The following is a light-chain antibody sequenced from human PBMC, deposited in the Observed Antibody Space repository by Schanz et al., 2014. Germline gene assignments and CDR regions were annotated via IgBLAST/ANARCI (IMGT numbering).Light chain of an antibody. V-gene: IGKV1-16*01. CDR1: QGISNY. J-gene: IGKJ1*01. Sequence: DVHMTQSPSSVYASVGDRVTITCRASQGISNYLAWFQQRPGKAPKSLIYAASTLLSGVPSRFSGSGSGTDYTLNISSLQPEDVAVYYCQQYLVYRTFGQGTKVEIK. CDR3: QQYLVYRT. CDR2: AAS.